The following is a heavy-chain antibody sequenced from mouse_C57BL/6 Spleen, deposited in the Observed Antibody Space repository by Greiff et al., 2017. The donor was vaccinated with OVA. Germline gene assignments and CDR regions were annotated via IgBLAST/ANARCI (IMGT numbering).Heavy chain of an antibody. D-gene: IGHD2-4*01. J-gene: IGHJ2*01. Sequence: QVQLKESGAELVRPGASVTLSCKASGYTFTDYEMHWVKQTPVHGLEWIGAIDPETGGTAYNQKFKGKAILTADKSSSTAYMELRSLTSEDSAVYYCTREVYYDYGYYFDYWGQGTTLTVSS. CDR1: GYTFTDYE. CDR2: IDPETGGT. V-gene: IGHV1-15*01. CDR3: TREVYYDYGYYFDY.